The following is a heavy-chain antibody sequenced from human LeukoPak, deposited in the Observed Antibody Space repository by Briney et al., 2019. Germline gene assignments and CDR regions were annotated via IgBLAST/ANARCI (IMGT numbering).Heavy chain of an antibody. CDR1: GFTFTDYY. Sequence: ASVKVSCKASGFTFTDYYMHWVRQAPGQGLEWLGRINPDSGGTNYAQKFQGRVTMTRDTSVSTAYMELSRLTSDDTAVYYCARVVYGGNDYVWGSYRYTLLDYWGQGTLVTVSS. CDR2: INPDSGGT. D-gene: IGHD3-16*02. CDR3: ARVVYGGNDYVWGSYRYTLLDY. J-gene: IGHJ4*02. V-gene: IGHV1-2*06.